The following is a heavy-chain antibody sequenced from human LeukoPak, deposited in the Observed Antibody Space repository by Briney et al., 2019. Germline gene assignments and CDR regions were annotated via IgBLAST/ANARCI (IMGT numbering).Heavy chain of an antibody. V-gene: IGHV1-69*13. CDR1: GGTFSSYA. Sequence: SVTVSCKASGGTFSSYAISWVRQAPGQGLEWMGGIIPIFGTANYAQKFQGRVTITADESTSTAYMELSSLRSEDTAVYYCAAVAYCGGDCYPYFDYWGQGTLVTVSS. CDR2: IIPIFGTA. CDR3: AAVAYCGGDCYPYFDY. D-gene: IGHD2-21*02. J-gene: IGHJ4*02.